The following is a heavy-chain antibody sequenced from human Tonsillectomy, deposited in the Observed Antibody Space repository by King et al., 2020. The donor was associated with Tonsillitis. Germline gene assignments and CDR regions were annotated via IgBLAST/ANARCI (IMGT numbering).Heavy chain of an antibody. CDR1: GYTFTGYY. CDR3: ARPGAVTTMAYYSRMDV. D-gene: IGHD4-17*01. Sequence: VQLVQSGAEVKKPGASVKVSCKASGYTFTGYYIHWVRQAPGQGLEWMGWINPNSGGTNYAQKFQGRVTMTRDTSISTAYMELGRLRSDDTAVYDCARPGAVTTMAYYSRMDVWGQGTTVTVSS. CDR2: INPNSGGT. V-gene: IGHV1-2*02. J-gene: IGHJ6*02.